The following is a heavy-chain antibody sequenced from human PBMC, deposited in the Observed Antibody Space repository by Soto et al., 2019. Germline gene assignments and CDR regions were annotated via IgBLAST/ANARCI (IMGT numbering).Heavy chain of an antibody. CDR1: GFSLSSSGVG. CDR2: IYWDNDR. J-gene: IGHJ5*01. D-gene: IGHD2-15*01. CDR3: AHRVSYSVSCDVRWFDS. Sequence: QISLKESGPTLVEPTETLTLTCSFSGFSLSSSGVGVGWFRQAPGKALECLAIIYWDNDRRYNPSLKNRLSTTKXPSXNXPFLIMTYMAPVDTGTYYCAHRVSYSVSCDVRWFDSWGQGAPVTVS. V-gene: IGHV2-5*02.